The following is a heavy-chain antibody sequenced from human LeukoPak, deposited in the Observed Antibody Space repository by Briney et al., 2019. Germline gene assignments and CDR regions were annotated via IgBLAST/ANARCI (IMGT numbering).Heavy chain of an antibody. CDR3: ASLTYYYGSGSYSPPGLPDY. Sequence: SETLSLTCAVSGGSISSSNWWSWVRQPPGKGLEWIGEIYHSGSTNYNPSLKSRVTISVDTSKNQFSLKLSSVTAADTAAYYCASLTYYYGSGSYSPPGLPDYWGQGTLVTVSS. CDR1: GGSISSSNW. J-gene: IGHJ4*02. D-gene: IGHD3-10*01. V-gene: IGHV4-4*02. CDR2: IYHSGST.